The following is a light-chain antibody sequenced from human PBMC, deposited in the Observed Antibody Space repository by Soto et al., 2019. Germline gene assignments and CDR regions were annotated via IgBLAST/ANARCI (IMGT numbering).Light chain of an antibody. CDR3: QQYDNLPIT. Sequence: DIQMNQSPSSLSASVGDRVTVTCQASQDISNRLNWYQQKPVKAPKLLTYDASNLETGVPSRFSGSRSGTDFKFIISSLQPEDVATYYCQQYDNLPITFAQGTRLEIK. CDR1: QDISNR. J-gene: IGKJ5*01. CDR2: DAS. V-gene: IGKV1-33*01.